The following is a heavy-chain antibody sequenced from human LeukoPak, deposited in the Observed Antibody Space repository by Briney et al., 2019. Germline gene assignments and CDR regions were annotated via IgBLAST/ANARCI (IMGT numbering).Heavy chain of an antibody. CDR3: AELGITMIGGV. CDR2: ISWDGGST. V-gene: IGHV3-43D*03. D-gene: IGHD3-10*02. Sequence: PGGSLRLSCAASGFTFDDYAMHWGRQAPGEGLEWVSLISWDGGSTYYADSVKGRFTISRDNAKNSLYLQMNSLRAEDTAVYYCAELGITMIGGVWGKGTTVTISS. J-gene: IGHJ6*04. CDR1: GFTFDDYA.